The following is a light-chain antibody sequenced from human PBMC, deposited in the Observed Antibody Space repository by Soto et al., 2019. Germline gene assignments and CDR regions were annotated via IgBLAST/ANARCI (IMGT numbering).Light chain of an antibody. CDR1: QSVSSSY. J-gene: IGKJ1*01. CDR2: GAS. Sequence: EIVLTQSPATLSVSPCERATLSCRASQSVSSSYLAWYQQKPGQAPRLLIYGASNRATGIPDRFSGSGSGIDFTLTISRLEPEDFAVYYCQQYGSSPRTFGQGTKV. V-gene: IGKV3-20*01. CDR3: QQYGSSPRT.